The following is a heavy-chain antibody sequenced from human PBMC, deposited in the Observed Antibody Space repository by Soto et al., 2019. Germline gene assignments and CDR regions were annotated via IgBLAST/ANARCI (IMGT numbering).Heavy chain of an antibody. CDR3: ASAVYTSAWYATRFDY. CDR2: IIPIFGTT. CDR1: GASFSSYA. J-gene: IGHJ4*02. Sequence: QVQLVQSGAEVKKPGSSVRVSCKASGASFSSYALSWVRQAPGQGLEWMGWIIPIFGTTNHAQKFQGRVTVTADESTSTAYMELSSLRSEDTAVYYCASAVYTSAWYATRFDYWGQGTLVTVSS. V-gene: IGHV1-69*12. D-gene: IGHD6-19*01.